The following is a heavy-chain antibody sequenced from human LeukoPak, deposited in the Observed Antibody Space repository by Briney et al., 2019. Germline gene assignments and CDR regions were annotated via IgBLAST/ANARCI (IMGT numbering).Heavy chain of an antibody. V-gene: IGHV4-4*07. J-gene: IGHJ5*02. Sequence: SETLSLTCTVSGGSISSYYWTWIRQPAGKGLEWIGRIYTNGNTNYNPSLKSRVTMSLDTSKNQFSLNLISVTAADTAVYYCARDQGITMIRGGKTNWFGPWGQGTLVTVSS. CDR2: IYTNGNT. CDR3: ARDQGITMIRGGKTNWFGP. CDR1: GGSISSYY. D-gene: IGHD3-10*01.